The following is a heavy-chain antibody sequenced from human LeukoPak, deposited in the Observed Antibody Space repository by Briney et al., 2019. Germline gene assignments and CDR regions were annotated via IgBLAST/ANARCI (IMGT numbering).Heavy chain of an antibody. J-gene: IGHJ5*02. CDR2: IIPILGIA. V-gene: IGHV1-69*02. D-gene: IGHD4-17*01. CDR1: GYTFTGYY. Sequence: SVKVSCKASGYTFTGYYMHWVRQAPGQGLEWMGRIIPILGIANYAQKFQGRVTITADKSTSTAYMELSSLRSEDTAVYYCASSTVTTDWFDPWGQGTLVTVSS. CDR3: ASSTVTTDWFDP.